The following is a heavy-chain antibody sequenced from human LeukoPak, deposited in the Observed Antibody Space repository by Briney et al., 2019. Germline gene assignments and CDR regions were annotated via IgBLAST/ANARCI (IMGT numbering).Heavy chain of an antibody. J-gene: IGHJ4*02. V-gene: IGHV3-21*01. CDR3: ASDHRVYDYYVSSGQRADY. Sequence: GGSLRLSCAASGFTFSSYSMNWVRQAPGKGLEWVSSISSSSSYIYYADSVKGRFTISRDNAKNSLYLQMNSLRAEDTAVYYCASDHRVYDYYVSSGQRADYWGQGTLVTVSS. D-gene: IGHD3-22*01. CDR1: GFTFSSYS. CDR2: ISSSSSYI.